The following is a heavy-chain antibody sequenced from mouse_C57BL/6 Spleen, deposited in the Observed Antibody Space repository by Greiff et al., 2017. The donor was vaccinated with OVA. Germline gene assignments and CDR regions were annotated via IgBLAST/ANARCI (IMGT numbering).Heavy chain of an antibody. CDR3: ASGVRDYVYGRGFAY. V-gene: IGHV2-6*01. Sequence: VKLMESGPGLVAPSQSLSITCTVSGFSLTSYGVDWVRQSPGKGLEWLGVIWGVGSTNYNSALKSRLSISTDNYKSQFFLIMNRLHTDDTAFYYCASGVRDYVYGRGFAYWGQGTLVTVSA. D-gene: IGHD2-2*01. CDR1: GFSLTSYG. J-gene: IGHJ3*01. CDR2: IWGVGST.